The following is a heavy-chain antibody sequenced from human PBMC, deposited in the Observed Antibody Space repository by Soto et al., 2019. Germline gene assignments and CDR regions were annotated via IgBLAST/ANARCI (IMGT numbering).Heavy chain of an antibody. D-gene: IGHD4-17*01. CDR3: ARDFTGDYYFDY. CDR2: IYYSGST. CDR1: GGSISSYY. J-gene: IGHJ4*02. Sequence: SVTLCLTCTVAGGSISSYYWSWIRQPPGKGLEWIGYIYYSGSTNYNPSLKSRVTISVDTSKNQFSLKLSSVTAADTAVYYCARDFTGDYYFDYWGQGALVTVS. V-gene: IGHV4-59*01.